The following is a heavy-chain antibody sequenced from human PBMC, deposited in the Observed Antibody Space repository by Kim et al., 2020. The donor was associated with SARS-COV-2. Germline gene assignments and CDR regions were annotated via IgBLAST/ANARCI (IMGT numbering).Heavy chain of an antibody. J-gene: IGHJ6*02. Sequence: GGSLRLSCVASGFTFDTYAMSWVRQAPGKGLEWVSVISGGAVNKFYADSVRGRFTTSRDNSKNTLYLQMNSLRDEDTALYYCAKMVIMDGYNYFYYYAMDFWGQATTVTVSS. V-gene: IGHV3-23*01. CDR3: AKMVIMDGYNYFYYYAMDF. CDR2: ISGGAVNK. CDR1: GFTFDTYA. D-gene: IGHD2-21*01.